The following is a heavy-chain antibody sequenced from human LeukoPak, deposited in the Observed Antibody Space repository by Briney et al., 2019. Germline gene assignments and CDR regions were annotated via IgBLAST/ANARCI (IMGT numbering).Heavy chain of an antibody. V-gene: IGHV4-61*02. CDR3: ARDQFVGATTAGAFDI. CDR2: IYTSGST. CDR1: GGSISSGSYY. J-gene: IGHJ3*02. Sequence: SETLSLTCTVSGGSISSGSYYWSWIRQPAGKGLEWIGRIYTSGSTNYNPSPKSRVTISVDTSKNQFSLKLSSVTAADTAVYYCARDQFVGATTAGAFDIWGQGTMVTVSS. D-gene: IGHD1-26*01.